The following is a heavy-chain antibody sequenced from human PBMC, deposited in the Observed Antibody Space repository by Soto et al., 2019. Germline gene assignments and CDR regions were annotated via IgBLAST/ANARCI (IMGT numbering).Heavy chain of an antibody. CDR1: GFTFSSCA. J-gene: IGHJ6*02. CDR3: AKDRRRAAAGTFYYYYYGMDV. V-gene: IGHV3-23*01. D-gene: IGHD6-13*01. Sequence: GGSLRLSCAASGFTFSSCAMSWVRQAPGKGLEWVSEISGSGGSTYYADSVKGRFTISRDNSKNTLYLQMNSLRAEDTAVYYCAKDRRRAAAGTFYYYYYGMDVWGQGTTVTVSS. CDR2: ISGSGGST.